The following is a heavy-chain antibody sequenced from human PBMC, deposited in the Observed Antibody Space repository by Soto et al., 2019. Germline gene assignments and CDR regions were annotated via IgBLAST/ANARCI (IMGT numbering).Heavy chain of an antibody. Sequence: QVQLVQSGAEVKNPGASVKVSCKASGYTFTSYGITWVRQAPGQGLEWMGWISAHNGDTTYAQKFPGRDPMTTDTSTRTAYMELRSLRSDDTAVYFCARVRLSLFDYWGQGTLVTVSS. CDR2: ISAHNGDT. CDR3: ARVRLSLFDY. CDR1: GYTFTSYG. D-gene: IGHD3-10*01. J-gene: IGHJ4*02. V-gene: IGHV1-18*04.